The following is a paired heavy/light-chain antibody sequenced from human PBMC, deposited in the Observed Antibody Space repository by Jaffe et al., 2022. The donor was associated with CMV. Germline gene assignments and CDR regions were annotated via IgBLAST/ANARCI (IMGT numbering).Light chain of an antibody. J-gene: IGLJ3*02. CDR2: SNN. CDR3: AAWDDSLWWV. CDR1: SSNIGSNT. Sequence: QSVLTQPPSASGTPGQRVTISCSGSSSNIGSNTVNWYQQLPGTAPKLLIYSNNQRPSGVPDRFSGSKSGTSASLAISGLQSEDEADYYCAAWDDSLWWVFGGGTKLTVL. V-gene: IGLV1-44*01.
Heavy chain of an antibody. CDR1: GFTFSSYG. J-gene: IGHJ6*02. Sequence: QVQLVESGGGVVQPGRSLRLSCAASGFTFSSYGMHWVRQAPGKGLEWVAVIWYDGSNKYYADSVKGRFTISRDNSKNTLYLQMNSLRAEDTAVYYCARDFQEATVTTGGIFEYYYYGMDVWGQGTTVTVSS. CDR3: ARDFQEATVTTGGIFEYYYYGMDV. V-gene: IGHV3-33*01. CDR2: IWYDGSNK. D-gene: IGHD4-4*01.